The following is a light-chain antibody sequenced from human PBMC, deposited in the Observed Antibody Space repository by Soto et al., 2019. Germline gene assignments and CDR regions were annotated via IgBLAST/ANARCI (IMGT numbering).Light chain of an antibody. J-gene: IGLJ2*01. CDR1: SSDVGGYNY. V-gene: IGLV2-14*01. CDR2: DVN. Sequence: QSALTQPASVSGSPGQSITISCTGTSSDVGGYNYVSWYQQHPGKAPKLMIYDVNNRPSGISNRFSGSKSGNTGSLTISGLQAEDEADYYCSSYTGSSSLGVFGGGTQLTVL. CDR3: SSYTGSSSLGV.